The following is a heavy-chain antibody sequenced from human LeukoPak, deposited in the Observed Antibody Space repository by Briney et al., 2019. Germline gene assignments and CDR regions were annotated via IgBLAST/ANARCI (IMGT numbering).Heavy chain of an antibody. V-gene: IGHV4-61*01. D-gene: IGHD2-21*01. CDR3: ARVLESSALFFDY. CDR1: GGSVSSGSYY. J-gene: IGHJ4*02. Sequence: PSETLSLTCTVSGGSVSSGSYYWSWIWQPPGKGLEWIGNIYNSGSTNYNPSLKSRVTISVDTSKNQFSLKLSSVTAADTAVYYCARVLESSALFFDYWGQGTLVTVSS. CDR2: IYNSGST.